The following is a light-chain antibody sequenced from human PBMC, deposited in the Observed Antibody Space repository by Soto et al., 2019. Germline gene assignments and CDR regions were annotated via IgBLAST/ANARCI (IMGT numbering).Light chain of an antibody. J-gene: IGLJ1*01. Sequence: QSVLTQPPSASGTPGQRVTISCSGSSSNIGSNTVNWYQQLPGTAPKLLIYSNNQRPSGVPDRFSGSKSGTSASLAISGLQSEDEAHYYCAAWDDSLHGYVFGTGTKVTVL. CDR3: AAWDDSLHGYV. CDR1: SSNIGSNT. V-gene: IGLV1-44*01. CDR2: SNN.